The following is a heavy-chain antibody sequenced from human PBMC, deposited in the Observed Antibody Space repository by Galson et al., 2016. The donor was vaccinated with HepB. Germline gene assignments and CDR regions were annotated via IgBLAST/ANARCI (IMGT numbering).Heavy chain of an antibody. D-gene: IGHD4-17*01. Sequence: SVKVSCKASGGTFSSYTISWVRQAPGQGLEWMGRILPMLGITNYAQKFQDRITNTADKSTSTAYMELSSLRSEDTAVYYCARDVSDYAAFDIWGQGTTVTVS. J-gene: IGHJ3*02. CDR1: GGTFSSYT. CDR2: ILPMLGIT. V-gene: IGHV1-69*04. CDR3: ARDVSDYAAFDI.